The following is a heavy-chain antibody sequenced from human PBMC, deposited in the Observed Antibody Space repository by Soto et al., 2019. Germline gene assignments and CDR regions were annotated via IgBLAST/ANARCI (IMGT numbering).Heavy chain of an antibody. CDR3: VRRVSGNYDY. J-gene: IGHJ4*02. CDR2: ISSNGGTT. Sequence: EVQLAESGGGMVQPGGSLRLSCVASGFTFSSYDMHWVRQAPGKGLEYVSSISSNGGTTYYGNSVKGRFTISRDNYKTTLYLQMGSLRAEDMAVYYCVRRVSGNYDYWGQGTLVTVSS. V-gene: IGHV3-64*01. D-gene: IGHD1-7*01. CDR1: GFTFSSYD.